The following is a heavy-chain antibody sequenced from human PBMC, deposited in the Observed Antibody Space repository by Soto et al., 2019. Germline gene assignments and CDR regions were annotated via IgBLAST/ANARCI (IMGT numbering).Heavy chain of an antibody. CDR2: ISGSGGST. Sequence: EVQLLESGGGLVQPGGSLRLSCAASGFTFSSYAMRWVRQAPGKGLEWVSAISGSGGSTYYADSVKGRFTISRDNSKNTVYLQMNSLGGEGTAVYYCARRGSGSDYDYWGQGTLVTVSS. D-gene: IGHD1-26*01. V-gene: IGHV3-23*01. CDR3: ARRGSGSDYDY. J-gene: IGHJ4*02. CDR1: GFTFSSYA.